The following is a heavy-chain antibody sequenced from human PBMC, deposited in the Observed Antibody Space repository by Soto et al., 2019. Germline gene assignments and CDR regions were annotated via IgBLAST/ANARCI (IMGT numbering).Heavy chain of an antibody. CDR1: GFTFSSYA. CDR2: ISGSGGST. J-gene: IGHJ6*02. D-gene: IGHD3-3*01. Sequence: GGSLRLSCAASGFTFSSYAMSWVRQAPGKGLEWVSAISGSGGSTYYADSVKGRFTISRDNSKNTLYLQMNSLRAEDTAVYYCAKVAVLRFLEWLNYGMDVWGQGSTVTVSS. V-gene: IGHV3-23*01. CDR3: AKVAVLRFLEWLNYGMDV.